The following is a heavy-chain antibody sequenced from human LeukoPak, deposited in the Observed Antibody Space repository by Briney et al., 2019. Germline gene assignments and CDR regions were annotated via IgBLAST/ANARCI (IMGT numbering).Heavy chain of an antibody. Sequence: ASVKVSCKASGYTFISYVMTWVRQAPGQGLEWMGWINTNTGNPTYAQGFTGRFVFSLDTSVSTAYLQISSLKAEDTAVYYCAKYIAVAGTGFDYWGQGTLVTVSS. CDR3: AKYIAVAGTGFDY. CDR1: GYTFISYV. V-gene: IGHV7-4-1*02. J-gene: IGHJ4*02. CDR2: INTNTGNP. D-gene: IGHD6-19*01.